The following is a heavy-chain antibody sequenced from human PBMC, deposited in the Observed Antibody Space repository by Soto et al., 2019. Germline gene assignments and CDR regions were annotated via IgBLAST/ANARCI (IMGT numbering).Heavy chain of an antibody. CDR2: IIPFFGTT. CDR3: ARHQWLRAWLM. V-gene: IGHV1-69*01. CDR1: GGNFSNYA. J-gene: IGHJ1*01. Sequence: QVQLVQSGAEVKKPGSSVKISCTTSGGNFSNYAISWVRQAPGQGLEWMGAIIPFFGTTHNAQKFQGRVTITADESTRTVYMDLSGLRWDDTAVYFCARHQWLRAWLMWGQGTLVTVSS. D-gene: IGHD5-12*01.